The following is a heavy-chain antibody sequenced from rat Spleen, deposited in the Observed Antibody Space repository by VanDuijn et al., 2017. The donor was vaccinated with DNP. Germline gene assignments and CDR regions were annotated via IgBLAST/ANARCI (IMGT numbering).Heavy chain of an antibody. D-gene: IGHD1-4*01. CDR3: ARQPSGMDY. Sequence: EVQLQESGPGLVKPSQSLSLTCSVTGYSITSGFRWTWIRKFPGDKMEWIGHISYSGSTTYNPSLESRISITRDTSKNQFFLQLNSVTTEDTATYYCARQPSGMDYWGQGVMVIVSS. V-gene: IGHV3-1*01. J-gene: IGHJ2*01. CDR2: ISYSGST. CDR1: GYSITSGF.